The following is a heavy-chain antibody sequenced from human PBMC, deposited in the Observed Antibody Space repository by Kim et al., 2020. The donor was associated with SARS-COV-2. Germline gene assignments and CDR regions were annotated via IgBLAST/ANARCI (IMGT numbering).Heavy chain of an antibody. Sequence: GGSLRLSCAVSGFTFSNYGMHWVRQAPGKGLEWVAVIWYDGTNKYYADSVKGRFTISRDNPKSTLYLQMNSLRAEDTAIYYCARSPHGFGGLQPWSDAF. J-gene: IGHJ3*01. CDR2: IWYDGTNK. CDR1: GFTFSNYG. CDR3: ARSPHGFGGLQPWSDAF. D-gene: IGHD3-10*01. V-gene: IGHV3-33*01.